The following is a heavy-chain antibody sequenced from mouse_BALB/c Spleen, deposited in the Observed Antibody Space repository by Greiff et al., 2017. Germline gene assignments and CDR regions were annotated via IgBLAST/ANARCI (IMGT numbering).Heavy chain of an antibody. CDR3: ARSYGKGDYWYFDV. V-gene: IGHV1S135*01. CDR2: IDPYNGGT. D-gene: IGHD1-1*01. Sequence: EVQLQQSGPELGKPGASVKISCKASGYSFTGYNMYWVKQSHRKSLEWIGYIDPYNGGTSYNQKSKGKATLTVDKSSSTAYMHLNSLTSEDSAIYYCARSYGKGDYWYFDVWGAGTTVTVSS. CDR1: GYSFTGYN. J-gene: IGHJ1*01.